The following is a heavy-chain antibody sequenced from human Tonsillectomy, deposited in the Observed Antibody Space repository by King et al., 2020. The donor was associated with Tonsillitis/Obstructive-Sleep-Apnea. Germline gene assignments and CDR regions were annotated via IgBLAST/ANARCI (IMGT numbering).Heavy chain of an antibody. J-gene: IGHJ4*02. CDR1: GDTFSTYA. D-gene: IGHD3-3*01. CDR2: IIPIFGTE. V-gene: IGHV1-69*06. CDR3: ARSQPPSYYDFWSGYFLDY. Sequence: VQLVQSGAEVKKPGSSVKVSCKASGDTFSTYAISWVRQAPGQGLEWMGGIIPIFGTENYAQKFQGRVTITADKSTSTAYMELSSLRSEHTAVFYCARSQPPSYYDFWSGYFLDYWGQGTLVTVSS.